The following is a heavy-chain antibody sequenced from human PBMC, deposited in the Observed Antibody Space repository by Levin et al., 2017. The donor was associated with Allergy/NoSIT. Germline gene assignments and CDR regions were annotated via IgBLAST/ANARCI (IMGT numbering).Heavy chain of an antibody. V-gene: IGHV3-30*04. D-gene: IGHD1-7*01. CDR2: ISYDGSNK. CDR1: GFTFSSYA. CDR3: ASPWNSRGGY. Sequence: PGGSLRLSCAASGFTFSSYAMHWVRQAPGKGLEWVAVISYDGSNKYYADSVKGRFTISRDNSKNTLYLQMNSLRAEDTTMYYCASPWNSRGGYWGQGTLVTVSS. J-gene: IGHJ4*02.